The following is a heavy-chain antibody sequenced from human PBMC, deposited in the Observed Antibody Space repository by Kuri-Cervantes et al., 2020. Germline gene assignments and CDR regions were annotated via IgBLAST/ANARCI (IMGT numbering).Heavy chain of an antibody. Sequence: GSLRLSCTVSGDGFSTYYWSWIRQSPGKGLEWIGYIYHSGSTYYNPSLKSRVTISVDTSKNQFSLKLSSVAAADTAVYYCARSDGYMGYWGQGTLVTVSS. J-gene: IGHJ4*02. CDR3: ARSDGYMGY. V-gene: IGHV4-59*01. CDR2: IYHSGST. CDR1: GDGFSTYY. D-gene: IGHD5-24*01.